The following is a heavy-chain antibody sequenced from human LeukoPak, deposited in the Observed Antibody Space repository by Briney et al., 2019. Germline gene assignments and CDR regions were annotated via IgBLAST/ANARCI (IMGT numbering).Heavy chain of an antibody. CDR1: GFTFSSYS. J-gene: IGHJ6*02. V-gene: IGHV3-48*01. D-gene: IGHD2-2*01. CDR3: AKGNRDCSSTSCYWAEHYYYYGMDV. Sequence: GGSLRLSCVASGFTFSSYSMNWVRQAPGKGLEWVSYISSSSDSIYYADSVKGRFTISRDNAKNSLYLQMNSLRAEDSAVYYCAKGNRDCSSTSCYWAEHYYYYGMDVWGQGTTVTVSS. CDR2: ISSSSDSI.